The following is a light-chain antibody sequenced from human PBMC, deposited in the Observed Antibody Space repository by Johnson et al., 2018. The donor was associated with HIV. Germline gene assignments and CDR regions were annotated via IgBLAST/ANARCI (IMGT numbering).Light chain of an antibody. CDR1: SSNIASNY. CDR3: GTWDSSLSAYV. V-gene: IGLV1-51*01. CDR2: DNN. Sequence: QSVLTQPPSVSAAPGQKVTISCSGSSSNIASNYVSWYQQIPGTAPKLLIYDNNKRPSGIPDRFSASKSATSAALGITGLQTGDEADYYCGTWDSSLSAYVFGTGTKVTVI. J-gene: IGLJ1*01.